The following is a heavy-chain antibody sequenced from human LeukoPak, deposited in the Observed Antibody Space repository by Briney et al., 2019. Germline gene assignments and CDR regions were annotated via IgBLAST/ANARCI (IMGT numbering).Heavy chain of an antibody. CDR3: ARGRGSSSGSYGY. J-gene: IGHJ4*02. CDR2: IYYSGTT. D-gene: IGHD1-26*01. V-gene: IGHV4-59*01. Sequence: SETLSLTCTVSGGSISPYYWSWIRQPPGKGLEWIGHIYYSGTTNYNPSLKSRVTISLDTSKNQFSLKLNSLTAADAAVYYCARGRGSSSGSYGYWGQGTLVTVSS. CDR1: GGSISPYY.